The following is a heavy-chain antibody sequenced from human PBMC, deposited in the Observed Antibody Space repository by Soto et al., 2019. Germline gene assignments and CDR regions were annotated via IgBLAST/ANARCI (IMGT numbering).Heavy chain of an antibody. Sequence: HPGGSLRLSCAGSGFIFSAYWMSWVRQAPGKGLEWVGNINQDGGDKNLLDSVKGRFTFSRDNAKNSLYLHMNNLRAEDSAVYHCVRIGIWGPHRNWADFWGQGTPATVSS. V-gene: IGHV3-7*01. CDR1: GFIFSAYW. CDR2: INQDGGDK. D-gene: IGHD3-16*01. J-gene: IGHJ4*02. CDR3: VRIGIWGPHRNWADF.